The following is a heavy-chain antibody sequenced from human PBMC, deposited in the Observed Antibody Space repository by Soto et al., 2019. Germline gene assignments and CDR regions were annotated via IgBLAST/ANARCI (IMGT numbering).Heavy chain of an antibody. CDR2: IYYSGST. CDR1: GGSISSYY. D-gene: IGHD6-19*01. Sequence: SETLSLTCTVSGGSISSYYCSWIRQPPGKGLEWIGYIYYSGSTNYNPSLKSRVTISVDTSKNQFSLKLSPVTAADTAVYYCARMSYSSGWYSDYWGQGTLVTVSS. CDR3: ARMSYSSGWYSDY. J-gene: IGHJ4*02. V-gene: IGHV4-59*01.